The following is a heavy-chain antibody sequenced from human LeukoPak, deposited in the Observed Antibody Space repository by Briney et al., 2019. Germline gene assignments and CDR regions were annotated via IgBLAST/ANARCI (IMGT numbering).Heavy chain of an antibody. D-gene: IGHD3-22*01. CDR2: IYYSGST. J-gene: IGHJ4*02. CDR1: GASINNGGYY. CDR3: AREGGDSSGSTDY. Sequence: SETLSLTCNVSGASINNGGYYWSWIRQPPGKGLEWIGYIYYSGSTYYNPSLKSRVTISVDTSKNQFSLKLSSVTAADTAVYYCAREGGDSSGSTDYWGQGTLVTVSS. V-gene: IGHV4-30-4*01.